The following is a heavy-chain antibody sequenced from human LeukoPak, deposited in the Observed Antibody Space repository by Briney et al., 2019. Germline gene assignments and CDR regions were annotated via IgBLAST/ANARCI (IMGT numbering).Heavy chain of an antibody. D-gene: IGHD1-20*01. CDR3: ARGGLTGTAAYYMDV. V-gene: IGHV4-34*01. J-gene: IGHJ6*03. CDR2: ITHTGST. CDR1: GESFSGYY. Sequence: PSETLSLTCAVYGESFSGYYWSWIRQPPGKGLEWIGDITHTGSTNYNPSLKSRVAISVDTTKNQFSLKLSSVTAADTAVYYCARGGLTGTAAYYMDVWGKGTTVTVS.